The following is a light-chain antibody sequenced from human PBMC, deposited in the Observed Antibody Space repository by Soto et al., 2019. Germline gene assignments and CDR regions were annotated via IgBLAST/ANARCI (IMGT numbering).Light chain of an antibody. J-gene: IGKJ5*01. V-gene: IGKV4-1*01. CDR1: QSVLYSSNNKNY. CDR2: WAS. CDR3: QQDYSTPIT. Sequence: DIVMTQSPDSLAVSLGERATINCKSSQSVLYSSNNKNYLAWYQQKPGQPPKLLIYWASTRESGVPDRFSGSASRTDFTLSICGLQAEHAAVCYCQQDYSTPITFGHGTRLELQ.